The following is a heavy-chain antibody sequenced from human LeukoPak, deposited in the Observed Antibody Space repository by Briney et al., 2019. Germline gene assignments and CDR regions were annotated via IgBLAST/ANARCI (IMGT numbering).Heavy chain of an antibody. Sequence: ASVKVSCKASGYTFTSYAMNWVRQAPGQGLEWMGWINTNTGNPTYAQGFTGRFVFSLDTSVSTAYLQISSLKAEDTAVYYCARDLPAAIYRAFDIWGQGTMVTVSS. D-gene: IGHD2-2*01. V-gene: IGHV7-4-1*02. CDR2: INTNTGNP. CDR1: GYTFTSYA. CDR3: ARDLPAAIYRAFDI. J-gene: IGHJ3*02.